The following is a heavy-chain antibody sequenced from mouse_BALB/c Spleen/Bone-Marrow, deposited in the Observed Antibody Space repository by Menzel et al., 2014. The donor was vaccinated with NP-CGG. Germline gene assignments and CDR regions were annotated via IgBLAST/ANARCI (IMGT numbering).Heavy chain of an antibody. V-gene: IGHV1-87*01. Sequence: QAHVKQSGAELARPGASVKLSCKASGYTFTSYWMQWVKQRPGQGLQWIGAIYPGDGDTRYTQKFRGKATLTADKSSNTAYMQLSSLTSEDSAVYFCASPYGNYDAMDYWGQGTSVTVSS. CDR3: ASPYGNYDAMDY. CDR2: IYPGDGDT. CDR1: GYTFTSYW. J-gene: IGHJ4*01. D-gene: IGHD2-1*01.